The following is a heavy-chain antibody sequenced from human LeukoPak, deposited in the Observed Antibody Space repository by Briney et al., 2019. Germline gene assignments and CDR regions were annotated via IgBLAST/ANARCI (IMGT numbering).Heavy chain of an antibody. CDR1: GFTFSSYG. J-gene: IGHJ3*02. Sequence: GGSLRLSCAASGFTFSSYGMHWVRQAPGKGLEWAAVISYDGSNKYYADSVKGRFTISRDNSKNTLYLQMNSLRAEDTAVYYCAKVLVLPDDAFDIWGQGTMVTVSS. CDR3: AKVLVLPDDAFDI. CDR2: ISYDGSNK. V-gene: IGHV3-30*18. D-gene: IGHD6-6*01.